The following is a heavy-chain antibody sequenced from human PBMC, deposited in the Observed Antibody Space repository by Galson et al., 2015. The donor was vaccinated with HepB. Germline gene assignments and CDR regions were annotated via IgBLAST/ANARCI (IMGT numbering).Heavy chain of an antibody. J-gene: IGHJ4*02. Sequence: SLRLSCAASGFTVSSNYMSWVRQAPGKGLEWVSGIYSGGGTYYADSVKGRFTISRDNSKNTLYLQMNSLRAEDTAVYYCASRPHGDSPYFDYWSQGSLVTVSS. CDR1: GFTVSSNY. V-gene: IGHV3-66*02. CDR2: IYSGGGT. D-gene: IGHD4-17*01. CDR3: ASRPHGDSPYFDY.